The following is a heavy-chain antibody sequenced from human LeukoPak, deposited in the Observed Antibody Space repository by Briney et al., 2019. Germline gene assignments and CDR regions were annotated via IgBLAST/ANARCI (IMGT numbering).Heavy chain of an antibody. CDR2: TYYSGSID. D-gene: IGHD6-13*01. J-gene: IGHJ4*02. CDR3: ARQSRAAAGSIRYFDY. CDR1: GASISSRSHY. Sequence: SETLSLTCTVSGASISSRSHYWSWIRQPPGKGLEWIGSTYYSGSIDYYNPSLKSRVTISVDTSKNQFSLKLSSVTAADTAVYYCARQSRAAAGSIRYFDYWGQGTLVTVSS. V-gene: IGHV4-39*07.